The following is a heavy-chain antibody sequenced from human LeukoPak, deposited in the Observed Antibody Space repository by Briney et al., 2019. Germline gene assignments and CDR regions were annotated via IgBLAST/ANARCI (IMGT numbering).Heavy chain of an antibody. CDR2: IKQDGTEK. CDR3: ARDSDY. J-gene: IGHJ4*02. CDR1: GFSFTTYW. V-gene: IGHV3-7*01. Sequence: PGGSLRLSCAASGFSFTTYWMSWVRQAPGKGLEWVANIKQDGTEKYYVDSVKGRFTISRDSAKNSLYLQMNSLRAEDTAVYYCARDSDYWGQGTLVTVSS.